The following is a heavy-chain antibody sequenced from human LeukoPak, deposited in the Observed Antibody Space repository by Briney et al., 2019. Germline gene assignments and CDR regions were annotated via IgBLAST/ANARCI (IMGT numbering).Heavy chain of an antibody. CDR2: IDPSDCYT. V-gene: IGHV5-10-1*01. CDR3: ASSKYYDILTGYYNGLDY. D-gene: IGHD3-9*01. CDR1: GYSFTSYC. Sequence: GESLRISCKGSGYSFTSYCISWVRQMPGKGLEWMGRIDPSDCYTNYSPSFQGHVTISADKSISTAYLQWSSLKASDTAMYYCASSKYYDILTGYYNGLDYWGQGTLVTVSS. J-gene: IGHJ4*02.